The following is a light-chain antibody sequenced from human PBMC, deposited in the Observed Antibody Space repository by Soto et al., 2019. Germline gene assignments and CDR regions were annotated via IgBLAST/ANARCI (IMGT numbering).Light chain of an antibody. Sequence: DIQMTQSPSSLSASVGDRVTITCRASQSISTHLSWYQQKPGKAPKLLLYTASSLQSGVPSRFSGSGSGTDFTLTISSLQAEDFATYYCQRTYITPWTFGQGTKVDIK. J-gene: IGKJ1*01. V-gene: IGKV1-39*01. CDR1: QSISTH. CDR3: QRTYITPWT. CDR2: TAS.